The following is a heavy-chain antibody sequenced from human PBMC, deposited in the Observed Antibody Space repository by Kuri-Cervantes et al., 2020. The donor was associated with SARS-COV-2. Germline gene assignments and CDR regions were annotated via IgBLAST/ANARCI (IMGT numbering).Heavy chain of an antibody. CDR1: GGSISSYY. Sequence: SETLSLTCTVSGGSISSYYWSWIRQPAGKGLEWTGRIYTSGSTNYNPSLKSRVTMSVDTSKNQFSLKLSSVTAADTAVYYCARARYSSSYLYNWFDPWGQGTLVTVSS. CDR3: ARARYSSSYLYNWFDP. J-gene: IGHJ5*02. D-gene: IGHD6-13*01. CDR2: IYTSGST. V-gene: IGHV4-4*07.